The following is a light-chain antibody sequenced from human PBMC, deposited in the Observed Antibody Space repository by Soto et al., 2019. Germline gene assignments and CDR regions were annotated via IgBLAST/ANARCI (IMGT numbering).Light chain of an antibody. CDR1: QSVSNNY. Sequence: EIVLTQSPGTLSLSPGERATLSCRASQSVSNNYLAWYQQKPGQAPRLLIYGASNRATGIPDRFSGSGSGTDFTLTISRLEPEDFAVYYCQQYDNSPLTFGGGTKVDIK. J-gene: IGKJ4*01. V-gene: IGKV3-20*01. CDR3: QQYDNSPLT. CDR2: GAS.